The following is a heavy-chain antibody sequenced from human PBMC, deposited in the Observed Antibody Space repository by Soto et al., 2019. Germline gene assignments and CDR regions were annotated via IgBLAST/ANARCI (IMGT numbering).Heavy chain of an antibody. CDR2: ISYDGSNK. CDR1: GFTFSNYA. V-gene: IGHV3-30-3*01. CDR3: ARDARSGWYNY. J-gene: IGHJ4*02. Sequence: QVQLVESGGGVVQPGRSLRLSCAASGFTFSNYAMHWVRQAPGKGLEWVAVISYDGSNKYYADSVKGRFTISRDNSKNTLYRQMNSLRAEDTAVYFCARDARSGWYNYWGQGPLVTVSS. D-gene: IGHD6-19*01.